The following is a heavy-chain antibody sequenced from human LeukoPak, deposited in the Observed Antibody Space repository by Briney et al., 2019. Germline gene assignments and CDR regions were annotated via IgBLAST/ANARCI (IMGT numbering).Heavy chain of an antibody. CDR1: GGSITSSGHS. V-gene: IGHV4-39*01. CDR2: IYYTGRT. J-gene: IGHJ3*02. CDR3: ARHRIPAADDAFDI. Sequence: SETLSLTCTVSGGSITSSGHSWGWIRQPPGKGLEWTGTIYYTGRTYYNPSLQSRITISVDTSRNQFSLKLSSVTAADTAVYYCARHRIPAADDAFDIWGQGTMVTVSS. D-gene: IGHD6-13*01.